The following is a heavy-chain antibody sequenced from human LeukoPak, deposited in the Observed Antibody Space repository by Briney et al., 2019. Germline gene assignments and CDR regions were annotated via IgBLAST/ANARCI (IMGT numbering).Heavy chain of an antibody. CDR2: IYYSGSP. CDR3: AREGYDSIAFDI. Sequence: SETPSLTCTVSGGSISSYYWSWIRQPPGKGLEWIGYIYYSGSPNYNPSLNSRVTISVDTSKNQFSLKLSSVTAADTAVYYCAREGYDSIAFDIWGQGTMFIVSS. J-gene: IGHJ3*02. V-gene: IGHV4-59*01. CDR1: GGSISSYY. D-gene: IGHD3-22*01.